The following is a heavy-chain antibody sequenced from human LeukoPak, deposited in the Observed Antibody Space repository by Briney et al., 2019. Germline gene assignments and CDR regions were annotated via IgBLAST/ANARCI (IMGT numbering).Heavy chain of an antibody. CDR2: ISSSGSTI. J-gene: IGHJ6*03. V-gene: IGHV3-11*04. Sequence: PGGSLRLSCAASGFTFSTYGMSWIRQAPGKGLEWVSYISSSGSTIYYADSVKGRFTISRDNAKNSLYLQMNSLRAEDTAVYYCARGSGYDSLVLRNYYYMDVWGKGTTVTVSS. CDR1: GFTFSTYG. CDR3: ARGSGYDSLVLRNYYYMDV. D-gene: IGHD5-12*01.